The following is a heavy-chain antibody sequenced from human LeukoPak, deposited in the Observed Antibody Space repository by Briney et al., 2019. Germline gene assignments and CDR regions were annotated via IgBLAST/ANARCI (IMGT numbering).Heavy chain of an antibody. J-gene: IGHJ5*02. CDR2: ISWNSGSI. D-gene: IGHD3-22*01. V-gene: IGHV3-9*01. CDR3: AKDISHYYDSGGYHRENWFDP. CDR1: GFTFDDYA. Sequence: GRSLRLSCAASGFTFDDYAMHWVRHAPGKGLEWVSGISWNSGSIGYADSVKGRFTISRDNAKNSLYLQMNSLRAEDTALYYCAKDISHYYDSGGYHRENWFDPWGQGTLVTVSS.